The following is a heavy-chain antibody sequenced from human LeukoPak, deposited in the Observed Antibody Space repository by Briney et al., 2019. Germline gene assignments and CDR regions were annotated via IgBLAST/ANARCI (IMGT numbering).Heavy chain of an antibody. V-gene: IGHV3-48*03. CDR3: ARGWGDYGQNLPYFHY. J-gene: IGHJ4*02. CDR1: GFTFRNYA. Sequence: GGSLRLSCATSGFTFRNYAVNWVRQAPGKGLEWISHISSSGVTIYYADSVKGRFIISRDNAKNSLYLQLNSLRAEDTADYYCARGWGDYGQNLPYFHYWGQGTLVTVS. D-gene: IGHD4-17*01. CDR2: ISSSGVTI.